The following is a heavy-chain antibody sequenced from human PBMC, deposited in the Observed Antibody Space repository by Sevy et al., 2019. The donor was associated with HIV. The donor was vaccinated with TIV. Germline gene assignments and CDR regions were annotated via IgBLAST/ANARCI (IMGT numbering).Heavy chain of an antibody. D-gene: IGHD6-6*01. V-gene: IGHV3-21*01. Sequence: GGSLRLSCAASGFTFSSYSMNWVRQAPGKGLEWVSSISGISNYIYYADSVQGRFCISRDNAKDSPYLQMNSLRVEDTAIYYCARGVQTYDAFDIWGQGTMVTVSS. CDR3: ARGVQTYDAFDI. J-gene: IGHJ3*02. CDR2: ISGISNYI. CDR1: GFTFSSYS.